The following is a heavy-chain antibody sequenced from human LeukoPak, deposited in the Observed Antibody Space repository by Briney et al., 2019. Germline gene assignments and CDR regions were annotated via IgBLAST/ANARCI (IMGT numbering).Heavy chain of an antibody. CDR2: VYHSGST. CDR1: GASISSESYY. CDR3: ARRMPYSWIYLDY. J-gene: IGHJ4*02. D-gene: IGHD2-15*01. Sequence: SETLSLTCTVAGASISSESYYWGWIRQPPGKGLEWIGAVYHSGSTSYNPSLKSRVTISLDTSKNQFSLHLSSVTAADTAVYYCARRMPYSWIYLDYWGQGTPVTVSS. V-gene: IGHV4-39*01.